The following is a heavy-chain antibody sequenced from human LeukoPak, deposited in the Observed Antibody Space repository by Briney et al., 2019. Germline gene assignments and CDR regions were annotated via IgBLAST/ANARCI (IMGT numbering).Heavy chain of an antibody. J-gene: IGHJ4*02. Sequence: PGGSLRLPCAASGFTFSSYSMNWVRQAPGKGLEWVSSISSSSSYIYYADSVKGRFTISRDNAKNSLYLQMNSLRAEDTAVYYCASLLGYCSGGSCTTNDYWGQGTLVTVSS. V-gene: IGHV3-21*01. D-gene: IGHD2-15*01. CDR3: ASLLGYCSGGSCTTNDY. CDR1: GFTFSSYS. CDR2: ISSSSSYI.